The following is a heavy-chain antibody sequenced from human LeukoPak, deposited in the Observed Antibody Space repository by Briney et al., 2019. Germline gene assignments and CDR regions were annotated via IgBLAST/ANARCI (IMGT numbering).Heavy chain of an antibody. CDR1: GFTFSSYG. V-gene: IGHV3-30*02. Sequence: PGGPLRLSCAASGFTFSSYGMHWVRQAPGKGLEWVAFIRYDGSDKYYADSVKGRFTISRDNSKNTLYLQMNSLRAEDTAVYYCANLPLVRGVILAVVYWGQGTLVTVSS. J-gene: IGHJ4*02. CDR2: IRYDGSDK. CDR3: ANLPLVRGVILAVVY. D-gene: IGHD3-10*01.